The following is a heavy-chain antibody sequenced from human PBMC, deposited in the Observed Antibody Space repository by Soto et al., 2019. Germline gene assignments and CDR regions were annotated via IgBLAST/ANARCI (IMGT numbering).Heavy chain of an antibody. CDR2: INHSGST. J-gene: IGHJ4*02. D-gene: IGHD5-12*01. Sequence: SETLSLTCAVYGGSFSGYYWSWIRQPPGKGLEWIGEINHSGSTNYNPSLKSRVTISVDTSKNQFSLKLRSVTAADTAVYYCAKSGYDCDYWGQGTLVTVSS. V-gene: IGHV4-34*01. CDR1: GGSFSGYY. CDR3: AKSGYDCDY.